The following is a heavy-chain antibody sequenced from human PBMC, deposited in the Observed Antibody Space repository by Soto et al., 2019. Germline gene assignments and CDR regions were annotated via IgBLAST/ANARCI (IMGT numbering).Heavy chain of an antibody. CDR1: GFTFSSYG. CDR3: AKGNSAVSGTVPRH. D-gene: IGHD6-19*01. CDR2: ISYDGSNK. Sequence: QVQLVESGGGVVQPGRSLRLSCAASGFTFSSYGMHWVRKAPGKGLEWVAVISYDGSNKYYADSVKGRFTISRDNSKNTLYLQMNSLRAEDTAVYYCAKGNSAVSGTVPRHWVQGTMVTVSS. J-gene: IGHJ3*01. V-gene: IGHV3-30*18.